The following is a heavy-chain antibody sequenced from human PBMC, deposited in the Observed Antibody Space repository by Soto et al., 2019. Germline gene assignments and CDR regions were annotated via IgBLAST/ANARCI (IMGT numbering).Heavy chain of an antibody. V-gene: IGHV2-5*02. Sequence: QITLKESGPPRVKPTQTLALTCTFSGFSLTTSGVGVGWIRKTPGKALEWLAVIYWDDDKRYSPSLKNRLTITKXXSXNXXVLTMADMDPVDTATYFCAHRGYMYGNWDHGYFDYWGQGTLVTVSS. CDR3: AHRGYMYGNWDHGYFDY. D-gene: IGHD5-18*01. J-gene: IGHJ4*02. CDR2: IYWDDDK. CDR1: GFSLTTSGVG.